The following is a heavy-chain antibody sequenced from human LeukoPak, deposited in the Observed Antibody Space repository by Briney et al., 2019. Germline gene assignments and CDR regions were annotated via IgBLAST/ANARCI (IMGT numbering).Heavy chain of an antibody. CDR1: GYSIRSGYY. J-gene: IGHJ4*02. CDR3: ARVTHYYDSGSYPY. CDR2: IYHSGTT. Sequence: SETLSLTCTVSGYSIRSGYYWGWIRQSPGKGLEWIGNIYHSGTTYYNPSLKSRATISVDTSKNQFSLKLSSVTAADTAVYYCARVTHYYDSGSYPYWGQGTLVTVS. V-gene: IGHV4-38-2*02. D-gene: IGHD3-10*01.